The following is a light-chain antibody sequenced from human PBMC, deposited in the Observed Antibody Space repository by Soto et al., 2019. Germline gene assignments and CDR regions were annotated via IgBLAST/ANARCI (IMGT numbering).Light chain of an antibody. Sequence: QSALTQPASVSGSPGQSITISCTGTSSDVGGYNYVSWYQQYPGKAPKLMIYDVSNRPSGGSNRFSGSKSGNTASLTISGLQAEYESDYYCSSYTGSSTYVFGTRTKLTVL. CDR3: SSYTGSSTYV. CDR2: DVS. J-gene: IGLJ1*01. V-gene: IGLV2-14*01. CDR1: SSDVGGYNY.